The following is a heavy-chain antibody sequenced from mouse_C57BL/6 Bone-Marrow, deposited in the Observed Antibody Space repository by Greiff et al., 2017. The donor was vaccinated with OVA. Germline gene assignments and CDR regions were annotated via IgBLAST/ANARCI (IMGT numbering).Heavy chain of an antibody. V-gene: IGHV3-6*01. CDR1: GYSITSGYY. D-gene: IGHD1-1*01. J-gene: IGHJ3*01. CDR2: ISYDGSN. Sequence: EVQLQQSGPGLVKPSQSLSLTCSVTGYSITSGYYWNWIRQFPGNKLEWMGYISYDGSNNYNPSLKNRISITRDTSKNQFFLKLNSVTTEDTATYYCARGEGNYYGSSSAWFAYWGQGTLVTVSA. CDR3: ARGEGNYYGSSSAWFAY.